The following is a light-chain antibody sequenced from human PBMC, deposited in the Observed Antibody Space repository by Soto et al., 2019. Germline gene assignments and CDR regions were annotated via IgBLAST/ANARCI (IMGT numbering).Light chain of an antibody. CDR2: EVT. CDR1: SSDVGGYNY. V-gene: IGLV2-8*01. CDR3: RSYEARNNFYFV. J-gene: IGLJ3*02. Sequence: QSVLTQPPSASGSPGQSVTISCTGTSSDVGGYNYVSWYQQYPGRAPKLMIYEVTKRPSGVPDRFSGSKSGNTASLTVSGLQAEDEDDYYCRSYEARNNFYFVFGGGTKLTVL.